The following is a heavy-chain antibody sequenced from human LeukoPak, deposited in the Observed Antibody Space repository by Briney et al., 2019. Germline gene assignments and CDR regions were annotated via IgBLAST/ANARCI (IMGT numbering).Heavy chain of an antibody. CDR2: INQSGTT. CDR1: GGSFSDYY. J-gene: IGHJ4*02. D-gene: IGHD3-10*01. Sequence: SETLSLTCAVYGGSFSDYYWNWIRQPPGKGLEWIGEINQSGTTNYNPSLKSRLTISLDTSKNQLFLKLTSATAADTALYYCAGGATPGVFWGQGILVTVSA. CDR3: AGGATPGVF. V-gene: IGHV4-34*01.